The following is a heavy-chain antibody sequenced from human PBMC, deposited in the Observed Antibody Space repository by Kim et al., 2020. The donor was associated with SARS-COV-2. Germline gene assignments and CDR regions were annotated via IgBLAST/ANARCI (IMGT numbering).Heavy chain of an antibody. D-gene: IGHD3-10*01. CDR3: ARGDTGYCFDY. J-gene: IGHJ4*02. Sequence: TNEAQRLQGRVTMTTDTSTSTAYMELRSLRSDDTAMYYCARGDTGYCFDYWGQGTLVTVSS. V-gene: IGHV1-18*01. CDR2: T.